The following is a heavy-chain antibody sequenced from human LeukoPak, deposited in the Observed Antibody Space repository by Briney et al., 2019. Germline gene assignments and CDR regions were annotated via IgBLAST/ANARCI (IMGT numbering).Heavy chain of an antibody. CDR3: ARDQPEYQLLYWFDP. CDR2: IYTSGST. V-gene: IGHV4-4*07. J-gene: IGHJ5*02. D-gene: IGHD2-2*01. Sequence: SETLSLTCTVSGGSISSYYWSWIRRPAGKGLEWIGRIYTSGSTNYNPSLKSRVTMSVDTSKNQFSLKLSSVTAADTAAYYCARDQPEYQLLYWFDPWGQGTLVTVSS. CDR1: GGSISSYY.